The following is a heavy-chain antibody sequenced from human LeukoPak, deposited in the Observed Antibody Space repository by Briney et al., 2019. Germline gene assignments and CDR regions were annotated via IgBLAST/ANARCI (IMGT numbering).Heavy chain of an antibody. CDR1: GFTFSSYA. CDR3: AKGGGLQSPYYYYYYMDV. J-gene: IGHJ6*03. Sequence: KTGGSLRLSCAASGFTFSSYAMSWVRQAPGKGLEWVSAISGSGGSTYYADSVKGRFTISRDNSKNTLYLQMNSLRAEDTAVYYCAKGGGLQSPYYYYYYMDVWGKGTTVTVSS. CDR2: ISGSGGST. V-gene: IGHV3-23*01. D-gene: IGHD3-16*01.